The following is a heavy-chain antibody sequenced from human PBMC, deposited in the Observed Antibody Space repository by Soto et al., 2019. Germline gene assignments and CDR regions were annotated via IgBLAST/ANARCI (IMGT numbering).Heavy chain of an antibody. J-gene: IGHJ6*02. D-gene: IGHD3-10*01. Sequence: PSETLSPTCTVSGGSISSGGYYWSWIRQHPGKGLEWIGYIYYSGSTYYNPSLKSRVTISVDTSKNQFSLKLSSVTAADTAVYYCATTGRVYYYYGMDVWGQGTTVTVSS. CDR2: IYYSGST. CDR1: GGSISSGGYY. V-gene: IGHV4-31*03. CDR3: ATTGRVYYYYGMDV.